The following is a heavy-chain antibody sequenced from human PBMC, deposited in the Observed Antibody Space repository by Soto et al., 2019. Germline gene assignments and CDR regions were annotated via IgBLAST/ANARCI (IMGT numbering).Heavy chain of an antibody. Sequence: PGGSLRLSCVVSGFTFSSYGMGWVHQAPGEGLEWVSGISTSGVITHYADSVKGRFSISRDNSKDTLYLQMNSLRVDDTAFYYCAKAGAASTYGYYFESWGQGTLVTVSS. J-gene: IGHJ4*02. D-gene: IGHD3-10*01. V-gene: IGHV3-23*01. CDR2: ISTSGVIT. CDR3: AKAGAASTYGYYFES. CDR1: GFTFSSYG.